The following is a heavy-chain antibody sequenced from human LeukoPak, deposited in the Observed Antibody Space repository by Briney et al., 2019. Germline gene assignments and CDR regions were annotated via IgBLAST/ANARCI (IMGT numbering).Heavy chain of an antibody. Sequence: ASVKVSCKASGGTFSSYAISWVRQAPGQGLEWMGRIIPIFGTANYAQKFQGRVTITTDESTSTAYMELSSLRSEDTAVYYVASHGMIYVYWGQGTLVTVSS. CDR2: IIPIFGTA. CDR1: GGTFSSYA. CDR3: ASHGMIYVY. V-gene: IGHV1-69*05. D-gene: IGHD3/OR15-3a*01. J-gene: IGHJ4*02.